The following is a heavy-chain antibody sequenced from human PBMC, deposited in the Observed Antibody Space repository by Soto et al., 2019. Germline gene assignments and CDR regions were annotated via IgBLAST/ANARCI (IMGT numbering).Heavy chain of an antibody. J-gene: IGHJ4*02. Sequence: SLRLSCAASGFTVSSYSMNWVRQAPGKGLEWVSSISGSGGSTYYADSVKGRFTISRDNSKNTVYLQMSSLRSEDSAMYYCVARYCSSTPCYQVDYWGQGTLVTVSS. V-gene: IGHV3-23*01. D-gene: IGHD2-2*01. CDR1: GFTVSSYS. CDR3: VARYCSSTPCYQVDY. CDR2: ISGSGGST.